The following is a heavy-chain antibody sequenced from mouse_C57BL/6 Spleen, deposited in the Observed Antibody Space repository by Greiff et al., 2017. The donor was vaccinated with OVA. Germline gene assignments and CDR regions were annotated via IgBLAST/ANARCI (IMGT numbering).Heavy chain of an antibody. CDR1: GYTFTSYW. D-gene: IGHD2-4*01. CDR3: AREDYDYDGRGYAMDY. CDR2: IDPSDSET. J-gene: IGHJ4*01. V-gene: IGHV1-52*01. Sequence: QVHVKQPGAELVRPGSSVKLSCKASGYTFTSYWMHWVKQRPIQGLEWIGNIDPSDSETHYNQKFKDKATLTVDKSSSTAYMQLSSLTSEDSAVYYCAREDYDYDGRGYAMDYWGQGTSVTVSS.